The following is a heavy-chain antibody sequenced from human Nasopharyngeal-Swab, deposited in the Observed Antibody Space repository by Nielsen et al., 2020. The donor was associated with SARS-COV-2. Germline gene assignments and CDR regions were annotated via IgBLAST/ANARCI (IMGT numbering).Heavy chain of an antibody. D-gene: IGHD3-22*01. CDR1: GFTFDDYA. Sequence: SLRLSCAASGFTFDDYARHWVRQAPGKGLEWVSGISWNSGSIGYADSVKGRFTISRDNAKNSLYLQMNSLRAEDTALYYCASSINYDSSGYYDYWGQGTLVTVSS. CDR2: ISWNSGSI. CDR3: ASSINYDSSGYYDY. V-gene: IGHV3-9*01. J-gene: IGHJ4*02.